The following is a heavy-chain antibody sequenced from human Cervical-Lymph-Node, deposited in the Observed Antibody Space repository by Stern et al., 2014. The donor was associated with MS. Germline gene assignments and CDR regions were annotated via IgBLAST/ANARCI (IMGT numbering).Heavy chain of an antibody. CDR2: IIPLFGTA. J-gene: IGHJ5*02. Sequence: QDQLVQSGAEVKKPGSSVKVSCKAFGGTFNSYAISWVRQAPGQGLEWMGGIIPLFGTANYAQKYRGRVTITADKSTSTFYMELRSLRSEDTAVYYCASDIAVTGISPWGQGTLVTVSS. V-gene: IGHV1-69*14. D-gene: IGHD6-19*01. CDR1: GGTFNSYA. CDR3: ASDIAVTGISP.